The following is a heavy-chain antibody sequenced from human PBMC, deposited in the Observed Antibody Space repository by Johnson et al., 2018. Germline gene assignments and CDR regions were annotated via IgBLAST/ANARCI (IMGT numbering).Heavy chain of an antibody. CDR3: AKDLDSGMVTSTAFDI. J-gene: IGHJ3*02. CDR2: ISYDGNNQ. Sequence: VQLVQSGGGVVQXGGSLRLSCAASGFTFNRHGMHWVRPAPGKGLEWVALISYDGNNQYYADPVKGRFPLSRDNSKHTLFLQMNSLRAEDTAVYSCAKDLDSGMVTSTAFDIWGQGTVVTVSA. CDR1: GFTFNRHG. D-gene: IGHD3/OR15-3a*01. V-gene: IGHV3-30*18.